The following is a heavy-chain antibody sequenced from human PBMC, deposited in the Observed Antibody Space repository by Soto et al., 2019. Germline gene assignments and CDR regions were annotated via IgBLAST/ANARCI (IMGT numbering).Heavy chain of an antibody. CDR3: SRGSIAAAGTIPH. J-gene: IGHJ1*01. CDR1: GGSFSGYY. V-gene: IGHV4-34*01. CDR2: SNHSGST. Sequence: SETLSLTCAVYGGSFSGYYWSWIRQPPGKGLEWIGESNHSGSTNYNPSLKSRVTISVDTSKNQFSLKLSSVTAADTAVYYCSRGSIAAAGTIPHWGQGSLVPVSS. D-gene: IGHD6-13*01.